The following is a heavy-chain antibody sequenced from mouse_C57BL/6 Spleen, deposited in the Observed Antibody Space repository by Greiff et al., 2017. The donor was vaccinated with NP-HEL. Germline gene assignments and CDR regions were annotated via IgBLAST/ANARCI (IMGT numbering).Heavy chain of an antibody. D-gene: IGHD3-3*01. CDR3: ARGGREYYYAMDY. V-gene: IGHV1-64*01. CDR2: IHPNSGST. CDR1: GYTFTSYW. J-gene: IGHJ4*01. Sequence: VQLQQPGAELVKPGASVKLSCKASGYTFTSYWMHWVKQRPGQGLEWIGMIHPNSGSTNYNEKFKSKATLTVDKSSSTAYMQLSSLTSEDSAVYYCARGGREYYYAMDYWGQGTSVTVSS.